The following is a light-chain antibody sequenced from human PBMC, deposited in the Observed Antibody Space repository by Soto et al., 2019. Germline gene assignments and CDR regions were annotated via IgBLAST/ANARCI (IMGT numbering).Light chain of an antibody. CDR3: QQYRDLPQT. CDR1: QSVRSNY. J-gene: IGKJ1*01. V-gene: IGKV3-20*01. Sequence: EIVLTQSPGTLSLSPGERATLSCRASQSVRSNYLAWYQQKPDRAPRLLIYNSNTRATGVPDRFSGSGSGTDFTLTISRLEPEDFALYYCQQYRDLPQTFGQGTKVEMK. CDR2: NSN.